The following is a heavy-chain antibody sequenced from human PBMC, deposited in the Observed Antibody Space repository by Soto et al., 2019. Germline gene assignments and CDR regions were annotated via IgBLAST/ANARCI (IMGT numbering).Heavy chain of an antibody. CDR3: ARGRVLLWFGGENNWFDP. J-gene: IGHJ5*02. D-gene: IGHD3-10*01. CDR2: IYYSGST. Sequence: SETLSLTCTVSGGSISSGGYYWSWIRQHPGKGLEWIGYIYYSGSTYYNPSLKSRVTISVDTSKNQFSLKLSSVTAADTAVYYCARGRVLLWFGGENNWFDPWGQGTLVTVSS. CDR1: GGSISSGGYY. V-gene: IGHV4-31*03.